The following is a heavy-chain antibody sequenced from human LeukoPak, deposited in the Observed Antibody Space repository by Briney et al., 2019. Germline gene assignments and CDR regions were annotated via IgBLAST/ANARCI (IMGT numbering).Heavy chain of an antibody. CDR3: ANHPGGSFDY. D-gene: IGHD3-16*01. CDR2: ISGTDDNT. V-gene: IGHV3-23*01. J-gene: IGHJ4*02. Sequence: GGSLTLSCAPSGFTFSSYWMSWVRQAPGKGLEWVSGISGTDDNTYYADSVKGRFTIFRDNSKDILYLYMSSLRAEDTAMCYCANHPGGSFDYWGQGTLVAVSS. CDR1: GFTFSSYW.